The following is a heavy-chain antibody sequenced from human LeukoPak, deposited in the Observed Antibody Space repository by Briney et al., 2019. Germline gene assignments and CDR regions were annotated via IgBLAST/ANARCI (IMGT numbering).Heavy chain of an antibody. CDR3: VKRSRTSDYAYDY. J-gene: IGHJ4*02. V-gene: IGHV3-64D*06. CDR1: GFTFSDYA. Sequence: GGSLRLSCSVSGFTFSDYAMHWVRQAPGRGLQFVSAISSSGDYTSYSDSVKGRFTISRDNSKNTLHLQMSSLRPEDTAVYFCVKRSRTSDYAYDYWGQGSLVTVSS. CDR2: ISSSGDYT. D-gene: IGHD4-17*01.